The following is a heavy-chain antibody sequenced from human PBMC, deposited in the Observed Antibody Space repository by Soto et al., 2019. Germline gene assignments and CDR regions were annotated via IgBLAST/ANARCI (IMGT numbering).Heavy chain of an antibody. J-gene: IGHJ4*02. CDR1: GGSIRSSSYY. Sequence: SLTLSLTCTVSGGSIRSSSYYWGWIRKPPGKGLEWIGSIYYSGSTYYNPSLKSRVTISVDTSKNQFSLKLSSVTAADTAVYYCAINTYGDYLYFDYWGQGTLVTVSS. D-gene: IGHD4-17*01. CDR3: AINTYGDYLYFDY. CDR2: IYYSGST. V-gene: IGHV4-39*01.